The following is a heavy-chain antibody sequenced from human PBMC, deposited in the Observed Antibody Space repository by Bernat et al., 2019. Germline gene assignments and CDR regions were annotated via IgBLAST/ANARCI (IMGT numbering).Heavy chain of an antibody. Sequence: QVQLQESGPGLVKPSETLSLTCTVSGGSVSSGSYYWSWIRQPPGKGLEWIGYIYYSGSTNYNPSLKSRVTISVDTSKNQFSLKLSSVTAADTAVYYCARVVKSSWHNDYWGQGTLVIVSS. D-gene: IGHD6-13*01. V-gene: IGHV4-61*01. CDR2: IYYSGST. CDR3: ARVVKSSWHNDY. CDR1: GGSVSSGSYY. J-gene: IGHJ4*02.